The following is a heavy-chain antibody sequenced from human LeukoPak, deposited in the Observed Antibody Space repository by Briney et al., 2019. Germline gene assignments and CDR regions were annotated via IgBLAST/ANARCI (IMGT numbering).Heavy chain of an antibody. V-gene: IGHV3-7*03. J-gene: IGHJ4*02. D-gene: IGHD2-15*01. CDR1: GFTFSSYW. Sequence: GGSLRLSCAASGFTFSSYWMSWVHQAPGKGLEWVANIKQDGSEKYYVDSVKGRFTISRDNAKNSLYLQMNSLRAEDTAVYYCARGRRYCSGGSCTTPRLYFDYWGQGTLVTVSS. CDR2: IKQDGSEK. CDR3: ARGRRYCSGGSCTTPRLYFDY.